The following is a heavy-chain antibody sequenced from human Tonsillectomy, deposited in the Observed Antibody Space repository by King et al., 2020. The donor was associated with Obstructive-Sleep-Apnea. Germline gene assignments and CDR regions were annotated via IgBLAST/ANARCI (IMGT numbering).Heavy chain of an antibody. CDR2: ISAYNGNT. Sequence: QLVQSGAEVKKPGASVKVSCKASGYTFTSYGISWVRQAPGQGLEWMGWISAYNGNTNYAQKLQGRVTMTTDTSTSTAYMGLRSLRSDDTAVYYCARDILVTYYYDSSGYHPHGYWGQGTLVTVSS. CDR3: ARDILVTYYYDSSGYHPHGY. CDR1: GYTFTSYG. D-gene: IGHD3-22*01. J-gene: IGHJ4*02. V-gene: IGHV1-18*04.